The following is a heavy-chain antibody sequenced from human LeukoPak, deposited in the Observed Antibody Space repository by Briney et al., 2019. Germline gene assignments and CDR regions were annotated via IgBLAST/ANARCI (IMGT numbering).Heavy chain of an antibody. CDR2: IYYSGNT. J-gene: IGHJ5*02. CDR1: GGSISGYF. V-gene: IGHV4-39*07. Sequence: PSETLSLTCTVSGGSISGYFWSWIRQPPGKGLEWIGSIYYSGNTYNPSLKSRVIISVDTSKNQFSLNLTSVTAADTAVYYCARVMAARREDLNWFDPWGQGTLVTVSS. D-gene: IGHD6-6*01. CDR3: ARVMAARREDLNWFDP.